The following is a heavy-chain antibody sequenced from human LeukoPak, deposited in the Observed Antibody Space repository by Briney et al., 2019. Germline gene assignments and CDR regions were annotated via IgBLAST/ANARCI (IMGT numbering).Heavy chain of an antibody. CDR3: STHMIQRSLGGVPDWFDP. D-gene: IGHD3-3*01. CDR1: GASLDSGDYY. J-gene: IGHJ5*02. V-gene: IGHV4-39*07. Sequence: SEALSLTCTVSGASLDSGDYYWGWIRQSPGRGLECIASIHYSGNTYYHPSLKSRDTLSLDPSQNQFSLRLTAMTSADMALHFCSTHMIQRSLGGVPDWFDPWGQGTLVTVSS. CDR2: IHYSGNT.